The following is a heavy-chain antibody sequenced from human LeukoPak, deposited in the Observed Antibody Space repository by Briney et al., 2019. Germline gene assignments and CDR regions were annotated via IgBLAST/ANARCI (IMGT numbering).Heavy chain of an antibody. CDR1: GFTFSSYA. Sequence: PGGSLRLSCAASGFTFSSYAMSWVRQAPGKGLEWVSAISGSGGSTYYADSVKGRFTISRDNSKNTLHLQMNSLRAEDTAVYFCARDLVYCSGPTCSDYWGQGTLVTVSS. D-gene: IGHD2-2*01. V-gene: IGHV3-23*01. J-gene: IGHJ4*02. CDR2: ISGSGGST. CDR3: ARDLVYCSGPTCSDY.